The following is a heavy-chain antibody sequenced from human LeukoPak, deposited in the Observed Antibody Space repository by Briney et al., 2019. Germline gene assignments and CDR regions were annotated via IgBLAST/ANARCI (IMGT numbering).Heavy chain of an antibody. CDR3: ARQYSGYDFSSHYYYYMDV. J-gene: IGHJ6*03. Sequence: VASVKVSCKASGGTFSSYAISWVRQAPGQGLEWMGGIIPIFGTANYAQKFQGRVTITMDESTSTAYMELSSLRSEDTAVYYCARQYSGYDFSSHYYYYMDVWGKGTTVTVSS. V-gene: IGHV1-69*05. CDR2: IIPIFGTA. CDR1: GGTFSSYA. D-gene: IGHD5-12*01.